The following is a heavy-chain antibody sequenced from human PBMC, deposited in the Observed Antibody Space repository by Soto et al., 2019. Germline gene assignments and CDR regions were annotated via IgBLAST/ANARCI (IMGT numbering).Heavy chain of an antibody. D-gene: IGHD6-13*01. Sequence: SSETLSLTCTVSGGSISSSSYYWGWIRQPPGKGLEWIGSIYYSGSTYYNPSLKSRVTISVDTSKNQFSLKLSSVTAADTAVYYCAGNRVSIAAAGTPVAGMRQTYYYYYGMDVWGQGTTVTAP. V-gene: IGHV4-39*01. J-gene: IGHJ6*02. CDR3: AGNRVSIAAAGTPVAGMRQTYYYYYGMDV. CDR2: IYYSGST. CDR1: GGSISSSSYY.